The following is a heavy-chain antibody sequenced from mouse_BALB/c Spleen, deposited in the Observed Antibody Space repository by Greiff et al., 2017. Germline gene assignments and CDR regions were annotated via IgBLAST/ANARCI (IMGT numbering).Heavy chain of an antibody. CDR1: GFTFSSYA. CDR3: ARGGNPWYFDV. CDR2: ISSGGST. J-gene: IGHJ1*01. V-gene: IGHV5-6-5*01. Sequence: EVQVVESGGGLVKPGGSLKLSCAASGFTFSSYAMSWVRQTPEKRLEWVASISSGGSTYYPDSVKGRFTISRDNARNILYMQMSSLRSEDTAMYYCARGGNPWYFDVWGAGTTVTVSS.